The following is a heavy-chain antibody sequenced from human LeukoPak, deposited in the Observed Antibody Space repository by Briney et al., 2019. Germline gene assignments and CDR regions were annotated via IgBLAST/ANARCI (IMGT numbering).Heavy chain of an antibody. CDR2: IYPGDSDT. CDR1: GYSFTSYW. J-gene: IGHJ4*02. CDR3: ARQAPSVVVAATGDFDY. D-gene: IGHD2-15*01. V-gene: IGHV5-51*01. Sequence: GESLKISCKGSGYSFTSYWIGWVRQMPGKGLEWMGIIYPGDSDTRYRPSFEGQVTISADKSISTAYLQWCSLKASDTAMYYCARQAPSVVVAATGDFDYWGQGTLVTVSS.